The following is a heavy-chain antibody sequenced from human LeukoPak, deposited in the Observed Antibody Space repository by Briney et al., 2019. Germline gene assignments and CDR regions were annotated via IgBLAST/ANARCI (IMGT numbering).Heavy chain of an antibody. J-gene: IGHJ6*02. V-gene: IGHV4-59*08. Sequence: SETLSLTCTVSGGSISSYYWSWIRQPPGKGLEWIGYIYYSGSTNYNPSLKSRVTISVDTSKNQFSLKLSSVTAADTAVYYCARRTYYYDSSGSDYYYGMDVWGQGTTVTVSS. D-gene: IGHD3-22*01. CDR1: GGSISSYY. CDR2: IYYSGST. CDR3: ARRTYYYDSSGSDYYYGMDV.